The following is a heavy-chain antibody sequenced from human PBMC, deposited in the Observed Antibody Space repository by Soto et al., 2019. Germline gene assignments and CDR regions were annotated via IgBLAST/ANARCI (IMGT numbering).Heavy chain of an antibody. CDR1: GDTVSSNSVA. Sequence: SQTLSLTCVCSGDTVSSNSVAWNWVRQSPSRGLEWLGRTYYRSRWYSDYAVSVRSRIDINADTSKNQVSLQLNSVTPEDTAVYYCARSEEDSDYYYYRMDVWGQGTRVTVSS. V-gene: IGHV6-1*01. D-gene: IGHD2-15*01. CDR3: ARSEEDSDYYYYRMDV. J-gene: IGHJ6*02. CDR2: TYYRSRWYS.